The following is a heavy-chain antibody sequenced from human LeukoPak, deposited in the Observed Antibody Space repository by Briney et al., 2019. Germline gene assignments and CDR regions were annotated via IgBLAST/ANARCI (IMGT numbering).Heavy chain of an antibody. CDR2: IKQDGGEK. D-gene: IGHD3-10*01. J-gene: IGHJ4*02. V-gene: IGHV3-7*01. Sequence: AGGSLRLSCAASGFTFRSYWMSWARQAPGKGLEWVAYIKQDGGEKYYVDSVKGRFAISRDNAKNSLYLQMNSLRAEDTAVYYCARDRIWFGEFTYFDYWGQGTLVTVSS. CDR1: GFTFRSYW. CDR3: ARDRIWFGEFTYFDY.